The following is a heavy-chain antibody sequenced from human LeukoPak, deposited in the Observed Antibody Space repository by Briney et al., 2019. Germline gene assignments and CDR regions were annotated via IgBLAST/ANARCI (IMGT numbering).Heavy chain of an antibody. CDR2: IKQGGGEK. Sequence: GGSLRLSCEASGFAFNTFWMTWVRQAPGKGLEWWANIKQGGGEKHYVDSVRGRFTISRDNTKNFVYLQMDSLGTEDTAVYYCARHILYRLDPWGQGTLVTVSS. CDR3: ARHILYRLDP. V-gene: IGHV3-7*01. CDR1: GFAFNTFW. J-gene: IGHJ5*02. D-gene: IGHD2-8*01.